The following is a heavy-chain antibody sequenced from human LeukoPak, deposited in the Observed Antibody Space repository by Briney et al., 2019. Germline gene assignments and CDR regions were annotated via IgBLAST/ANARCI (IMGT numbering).Heavy chain of an antibody. J-gene: IGHJ4*02. CDR1: GFTFSSYG. Sequence: GGSLRLSCAASGFTFSSYGMHWVRQAPGKGLEWVAFIRYDGSNKYYADSVKGRFTISRDNSKNTLYLQMNSLRAEDTAVYYCARTMRRGCSSTSCYAHYYFDYWGQGTLVTVSS. D-gene: IGHD2-2*01. CDR2: IRYDGSNK. V-gene: IGHV3-30*02. CDR3: ARTMRRGCSSTSCYAHYYFDY.